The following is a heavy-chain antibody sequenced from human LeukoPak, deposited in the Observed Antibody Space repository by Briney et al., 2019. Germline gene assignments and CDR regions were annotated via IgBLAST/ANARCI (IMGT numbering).Heavy chain of an antibody. CDR2: IYYSGST. CDR1: GGSISSSSYY. CDR3: AGAPYYYYYMDV. J-gene: IGHJ6*03. V-gene: IGHV4-39*07. Sequence: SETLSLTCTVSGGSISSSSYYWGWIRQPPGKGLEWIGSIYYSGSTYYNPSLKSRVTISVDTSKNQFSLKLSSVTAADTAVYYCAGAPYYYYYMDVWGKGTTVTVSS.